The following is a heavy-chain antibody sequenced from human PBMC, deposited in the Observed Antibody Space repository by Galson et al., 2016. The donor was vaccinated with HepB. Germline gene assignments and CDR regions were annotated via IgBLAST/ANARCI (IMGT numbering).Heavy chain of an antibody. D-gene: IGHD3-22*01. CDR1: GGSINSGG. CDR3: AKDKVAVVITAPDY. J-gene: IGHJ4*02. V-gene: IGHV3-30*18. Sequence: LSLTCTVSGGSINSGGYYWTWIRQAPGKGLEWVAIISYDGSNKYYADSVKGRFTISRDYSKKTLFLQMSSLRAEDTAVYYCAKDKVAVVITAPDYWGRGTLVTVSS. CDR2: ISYDGSNK.